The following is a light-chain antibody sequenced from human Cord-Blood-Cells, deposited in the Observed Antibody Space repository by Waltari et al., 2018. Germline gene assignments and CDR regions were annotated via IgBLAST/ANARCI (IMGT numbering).Light chain of an antibody. CDR3: QQYNNWPPYT. V-gene: IGKV3-15*01. CDR2: GAS. CDR1: QSVSSN. Sequence: EIVMTQSPATLSVSPGERATLSCRASQSVSSNLAWYQQKPGQAPRLLIYGASTRATGSPARFSVSGSGTEFTRTISSLQSEDFAVYYCQQYNNWPPYTFGQGTKLEIK. J-gene: IGKJ2*01.